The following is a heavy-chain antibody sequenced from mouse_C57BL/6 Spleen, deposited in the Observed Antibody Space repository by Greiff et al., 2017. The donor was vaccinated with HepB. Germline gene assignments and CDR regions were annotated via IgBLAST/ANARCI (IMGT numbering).Heavy chain of an antibody. V-gene: IGHV1-82*01. D-gene: IGHD1-1*01. CDR1: GYAFSSSW. CDR3: ARWGSNPAYLDY. Sequence: VQLQQSGPELVKPGASVKISCKASGYAFSSSWMNWVKQRPGKGLEWIGRIYPGDGDTNYNGKFKGKATLTADKSSSTAYMQLSSLTSEDSAVYFCARWGSNPAYLDYWGQGTTLTVSS. J-gene: IGHJ2*01. CDR2: IYPGDGDT.